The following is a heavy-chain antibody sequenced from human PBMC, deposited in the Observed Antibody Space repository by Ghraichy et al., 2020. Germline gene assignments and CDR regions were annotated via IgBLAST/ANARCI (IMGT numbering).Heavy chain of an antibody. CDR3: ARDGPAMIVDNDAFDI. V-gene: IGHV1-69*04. CDR1: GGTFSSYA. Sequence: SVKVSCKASGGTFSSYAISWVRQAPGQGLEWMGRIIPILGIANYAQKFQGRVTITADKSTSTAYMELSSLRSEDTAVYYCARDGPAMIVDNDAFDIWGQGTMVTVSS. J-gene: IGHJ3*02. CDR2: IIPILGIA. D-gene: IGHD3-22*01.